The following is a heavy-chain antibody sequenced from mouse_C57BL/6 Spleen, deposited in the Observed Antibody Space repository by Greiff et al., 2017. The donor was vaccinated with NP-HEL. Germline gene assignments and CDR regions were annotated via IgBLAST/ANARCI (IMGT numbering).Heavy chain of an antibody. Sequence: VQLQQPGAELVKPGASVKLSCKASGYTFTSYWMHWVKQRPGQGLEWIGMIHPNSGSTNYNEKFKSKATLTVDKSSSTAYMQLSSLTSEDSAVYYCARVDYGNYAWFAYWGQGTLVTVSA. CDR1: GYTFTSYW. CDR2: IHPNSGST. J-gene: IGHJ3*01. D-gene: IGHD2-1*01. V-gene: IGHV1-64*01. CDR3: ARVDYGNYAWFAY.